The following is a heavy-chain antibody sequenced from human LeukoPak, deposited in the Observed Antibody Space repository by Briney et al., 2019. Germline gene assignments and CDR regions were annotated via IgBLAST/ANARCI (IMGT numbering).Heavy chain of an antibody. CDR3: ARDHNWNFDY. J-gene: IGHJ4*02. V-gene: IGHV3-21*01. Sequence: GSLRLSCAASGFTFSSYSMNWVRQAPGKGLEWVSSISSSSSYIYYADSVKGRFTISRDNAKNSLYLQMSSLRAEDTAVYYCARDHNWNFDYWGQGTLVTVSS. D-gene: IGHD1-20*01. CDR2: ISSSSSYI. CDR1: GFTFSSYS.